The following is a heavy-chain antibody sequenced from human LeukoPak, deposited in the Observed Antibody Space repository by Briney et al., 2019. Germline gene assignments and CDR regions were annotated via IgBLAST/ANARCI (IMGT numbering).Heavy chain of an antibody. J-gene: IGHJ4*02. CDR3: ARDTHYYGSGSYFSFDY. V-gene: IGHV4-31*03. Sequence: SETLSLTCTVSGGSISSGGYYWSWIRQHPGKGLEWIGYIYYSGSTYYNPSLKSRVTISVDKSKNQFSLKLSSVTAADTAVYYCARDTHYYGSGSYFSFDYWGQGTLVTVSS. CDR2: IYYSGST. D-gene: IGHD3-10*01. CDR1: GGSISSGGYY.